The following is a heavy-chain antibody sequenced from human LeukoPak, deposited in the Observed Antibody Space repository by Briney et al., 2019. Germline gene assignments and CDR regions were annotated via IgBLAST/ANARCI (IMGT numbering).Heavy chain of an antibody. CDR1: GFTFSTYS. Sequence: GGSLRLSCAASGFTFSTYSMNWVRQAPGKGLEWVSYIGSGGTNVYYADSVKGRFTISRDNSKNTLYLQMNSLRAEDTAVYFCARDRGPGGLTMVRGETYYHYGLDVWGQGTTVTVSS. D-gene: IGHD3-10*01. CDR3: ARDRGPGGLTMVRGETYYHYGLDV. J-gene: IGHJ6*02. V-gene: IGHV3-48*01. CDR2: IGSGGTNV.